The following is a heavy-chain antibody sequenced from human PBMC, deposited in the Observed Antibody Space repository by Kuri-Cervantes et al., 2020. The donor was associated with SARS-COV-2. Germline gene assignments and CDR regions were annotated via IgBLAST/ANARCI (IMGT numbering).Heavy chain of an antibody. Sequence: SETLSLTCTVSGGSISSYYWSWIRQPPGKGLEWIGYIYYSGSTNYNPSLKSRVTISVDTSKNQFSLKLSSVTAADTAVYYCARGSQLTRKIGYYYMDVWGKGTTVTVSS. J-gene: IGHJ6*03. CDR3: ARGSQLTRKIGYYYMDV. V-gene: IGHV4-59*12. CDR2: IYYSGST. D-gene: IGHD3-10*01. CDR1: GGSISSYY.